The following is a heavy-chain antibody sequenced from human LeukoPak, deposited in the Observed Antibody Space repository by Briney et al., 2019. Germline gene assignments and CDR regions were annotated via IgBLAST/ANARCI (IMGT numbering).Heavy chain of an antibody. D-gene: IGHD3-3*01. CDR2: ISDSGHTK. CDR3: ARKELEGSWFDP. CDR1: GFTLSPYA. V-gene: IGHV3-48*02. Sequence: TGGSLTLSCAASGFTLSPYAMNWVRQAPGKGLGWIAFISDSGHTKYNADSVKGRFTISRDNAKNSVFLQMNSLRDEDTAVYYCARKELEGSWFDPWGQGTLVTVTS. J-gene: IGHJ5*02.